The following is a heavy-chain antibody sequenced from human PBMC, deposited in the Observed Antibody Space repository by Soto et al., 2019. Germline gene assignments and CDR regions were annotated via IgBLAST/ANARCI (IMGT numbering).Heavy chain of an antibody. CDR2: SSSSSTTI. J-gene: IGHJ4*02. CDR1: GVTFSSYS. D-gene: IGHD6-25*01. CDR3: GRGAGTSASGKDY. Sequence: EVQLVESEGGLVQPGGSLRLSCVVTGVTFSSYSMNWVRQAPGKGLEWVSHSSSSSTTIYYAYSVKGRFTISRDNAKNSPFLQMHRLGEEDTAVYYCGRGAGTSASGKDYGGQGTLVTVCS. V-gene: IGHV3-48*02.